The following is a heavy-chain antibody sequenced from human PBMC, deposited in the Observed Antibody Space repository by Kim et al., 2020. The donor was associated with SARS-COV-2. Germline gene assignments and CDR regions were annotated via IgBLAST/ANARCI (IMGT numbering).Heavy chain of an antibody. CDR1: GFTFDEYD. J-gene: IGHJ4*02. V-gene: IGHV3-43*02. CDR2: ISGDGGST. CDR3: AKDFWLWCLLSDY. Sequence: GGSLRLSCAASGFTFDEYDMHWVRQAPGKGLEWVSLISGDGGSTYYADSVKGRFTISRDNSKNSLYLQMNSLRTDDTAFYYCAKDFWLWCLLSDYWGQ. D-gene: IGHD2-21*01.